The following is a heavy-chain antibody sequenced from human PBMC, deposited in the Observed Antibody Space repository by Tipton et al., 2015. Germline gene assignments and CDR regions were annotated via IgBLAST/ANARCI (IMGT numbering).Heavy chain of an antibody. D-gene: IGHD3-22*01. CDR2: MSGSGVP. CDR1: GFDFSMYG. V-gene: IGHV3-23*01. CDR3: AKGTPGNYYDSSGWDY. Sequence: SLRLSCAASGFDFSMYGMRWVRQAPGKGLEWVSDMSGSGVPYYADFVQGRFIISRDISKNTLYLQMNSLRADDTAVYYCAKGTPGNYYDSSGWDYWGQGTLVTVSS. J-gene: IGHJ4*02.